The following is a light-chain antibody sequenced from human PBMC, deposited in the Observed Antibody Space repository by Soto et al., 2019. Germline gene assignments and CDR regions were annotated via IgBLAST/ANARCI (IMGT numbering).Light chain of an antibody. CDR1: SSDVGGYNY. J-gene: IGLJ3*02. CDR3: SSYAASNNFYFV. V-gene: IGLV2-8*01. CDR2: EVT. Sequence: QSALTQPPSASGSPGQSVTISCTGTSSDVGGYNYVSWYRQYPGRAPKLMIYEVTKRPSGVPDRFSGSKSGNTASLTVSGLQAEDEADYCCSSYAASNNFYFVFGGGTQLTVL.